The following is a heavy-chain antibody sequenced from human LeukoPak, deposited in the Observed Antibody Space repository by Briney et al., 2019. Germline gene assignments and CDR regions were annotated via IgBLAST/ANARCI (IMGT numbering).Heavy chain of an antibody. J-gene: IGHJ4*02. CDR3: AREGTMVRGVIITPPYYFDY. Sequence: GGSLRLSCAASGFTFSSYGMHWVRQAPGKGLEWAAVIWYDGSNKYYADSVKGRFTISRDNSKNTLYLQMNSLRAEDTAVYYCAREGTMVRGVIITPPYYFDYWGQGTLVTVSS. V-gene: IGHV3-33*01. CDR1: GFTFSSYG. D-gene: IGHD3-10*01. CDR2: IWYDGSNK.